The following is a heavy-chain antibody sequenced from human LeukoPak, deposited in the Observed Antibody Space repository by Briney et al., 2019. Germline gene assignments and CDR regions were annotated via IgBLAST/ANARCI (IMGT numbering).Heavy chain of an antibody. CDR1: GYSISSGYY. Sequence: SQTLSLTCTVSGYSISSGYYWGWIRQPPGKGLEWIGSIYHSGSTYYNPSLKSAVTISVDTSKNQLSLKLNSVTAADTAVYYCVGSGNRGYSYGYSAFDIWGQGRMVTVSS. J-gene: IGHJ3*02. CDR2: IYHSGST. CDR3: VGSGNRGYSYGYSAFDI. D-gene: IGHD5-18*01. V-gene: IGHV4-38-2*02.